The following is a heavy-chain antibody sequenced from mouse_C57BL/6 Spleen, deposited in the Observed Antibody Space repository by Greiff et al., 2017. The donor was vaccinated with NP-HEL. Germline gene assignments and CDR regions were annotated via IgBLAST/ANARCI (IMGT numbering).Heavy chain of an antibody. J-gene: IGHJ4*01. V-gene: IGHV1-64*01. CDR2: IRPNGGST. CDR3: ARSETTVVAGYYAMDY. CDR1: GYTFTSYW. D-gene: IGHD1-1*01. Sequence: QVQLQQSGAELVKPGASVKLSCTASGYTFTSYWMHWVQQSPGQGLEWIGMIRPNGGSTNYNENVKSQATLTVDKTSSTDYMQLSSLTSEDSAGYYGARSETTVVAGYYAMDYWGQGTSVTVSS.